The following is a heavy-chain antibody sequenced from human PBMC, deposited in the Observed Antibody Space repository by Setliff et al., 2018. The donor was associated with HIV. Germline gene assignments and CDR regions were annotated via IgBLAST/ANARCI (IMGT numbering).Heavy chain of an antibody. CDR1: GFTFNDYW. J-gene: IGHJ4*02. Sequence: GGSLRLSCSASGFTFNDYWMAWVRQAPGKGLEWVAHINRDGSKANYVHSVQGRFTISRDNDKNSVFLQMSSLRVEDTAVYYCATDGYLESWGQGTQVTVSS. CDR2: INRDGSKA. CDR3: ATDGYLES. V-gene: IGHV3-7*01. D-gene: IGHD5-12*01.